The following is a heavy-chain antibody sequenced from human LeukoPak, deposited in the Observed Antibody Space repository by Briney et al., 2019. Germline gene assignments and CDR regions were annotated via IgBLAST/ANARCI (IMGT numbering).Heavy chain of an antibody. CDR2: INSDGSST. Sequence: GGSLRLSCAASGFTFSSYWMHWVRQAPGKGLVWVSRINSDGSSTSYADSVKGRFTISRDNAKNSLYLQMNSLRAEDTALYYCAKDIDSSGPFDYWGQGTLVTVSS. D-gene: IGHD3-22*01. CDR1: GFTFSSYW. CDR3: AKDIDSSGPFDY. V-gene: IGHV3-74*01. J-gene: IGHJ4*02.